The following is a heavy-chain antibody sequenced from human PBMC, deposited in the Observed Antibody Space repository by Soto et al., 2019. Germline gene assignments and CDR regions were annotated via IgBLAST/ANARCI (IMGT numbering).Heavy chain of an antibody. CDR2: IWHDGNNK. CDR3: ASDLVGASDSYGLDV. J-gene: IGHJ6*02. CDR1: GFTFSNYG. D-gene: IGHD1-26*01. V-gene: IGHV3-33*08. Sequence: VGSLRLSCAASGFTFSNYGMHWVRQAPGKGLEWVAIIWHDGNNKYYADSVRGRFIISRDNSKNRLYLQMNSLRAEDTAVYYCASDLVGASDSYGLDVWGQGTPVTVSS.